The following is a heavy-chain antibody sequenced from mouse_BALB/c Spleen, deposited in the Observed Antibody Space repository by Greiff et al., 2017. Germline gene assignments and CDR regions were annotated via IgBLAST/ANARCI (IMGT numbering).Heavy chain of an antibody. J-gene: IGHJ4*01. D-gene: IGHD1-1*01. CDR3: ARDYYGYAMDY. CDR1: GFTFSSYT. V-gene: IGHV5-12-2*01. Sequence: EVQLVESGGGLVQPGGSLKLSCAASGFTFSSYTMSWVRQTPEKRLEWVAYISNGGGSTYYPDTVKGRFTISRDNAKNTLYLQMSSLKSEDTAMYYCARDYYGYAMDYWGQGTSVTVSS. CDR2: ISNGGGST.